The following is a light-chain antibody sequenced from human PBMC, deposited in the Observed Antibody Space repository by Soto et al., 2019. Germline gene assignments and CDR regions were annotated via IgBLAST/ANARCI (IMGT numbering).Light chain of an antibody. V-gene: IGKV3-20*01. CDR3: QQFDSLPRT. Sequence: EIVLTQSPGTLSLSPGERATLSCRASQSVRSIYLAWYQHKRGQAPRLLMSGAPSRASGIPDRFSGSGSGTDFTLTISRLEPEDFAVYYCQQFDSLPRTFGQGTKVEI. CDR2: GAP. J-gene: IGKJ1*01. CDR1: QSVRSIY.